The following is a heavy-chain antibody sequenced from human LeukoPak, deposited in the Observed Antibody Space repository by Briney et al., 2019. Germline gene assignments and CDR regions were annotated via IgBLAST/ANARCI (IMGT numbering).Heavy chain of an antibody. CDR1: GFNFRSYA. J-gene: IGHJ5*02. Sequence: GGSLRLSCAASGFNFRSYAMSLVRPAPGKGLEWVSTIRGSGGSTYSADSVKGRFTISRDNSKNTLYLQMNSLRVEDTAVYYCAKDREPARSLGCFDPWGQGTLVTVSS. V-gene: IGHV3-23*01. D-gene: IGHD6-6*01. CDR3: AKDREPARSLGCFDP. CDR2: IRGSGGST.